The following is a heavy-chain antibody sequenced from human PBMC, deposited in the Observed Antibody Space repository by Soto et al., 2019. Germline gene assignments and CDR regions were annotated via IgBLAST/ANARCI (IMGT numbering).Heavy chain of an antibody. D-gene: IGHD5-12*01. J-gene: IGHJ6*02. Sequence: PSETLSLTCTVSGGSIISGCYYWSWIRQHPGKGLEWIGYIYYSGSTYYNPSLKSRVTISVDTSKNQFSLKLSSVTAADTAVYYCARDRPSGYDSLYGMDGWGRGNTVSVSS. CDR2: IYYSGST. CDR1: GGSIISGCYY. V-gene: IGHV4-31*03. CDR3: ARDRPSGYDSLYGMDG.